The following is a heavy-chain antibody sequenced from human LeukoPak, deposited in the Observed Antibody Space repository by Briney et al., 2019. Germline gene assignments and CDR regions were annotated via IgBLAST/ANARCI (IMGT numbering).Heavy chain of an antibody. J-gene: IGHJ4*02. CDR3: ASSQLRFGELNY. D-gene: IGHD3-10*01. CDR2: ISSSGSTI. CDR1: GFTFSSYE. Sequence: GGSLRLSCAASGFTFSSYEMNWVRQAPGKGLEWVSYISSSGSTIYYADSVKGRFTISRDNAKNSLYLQMNSLRAEDTAVYYCASSQLRFGELNYWGQGTLVTVSS. V-gene: IGHV3-48*03.